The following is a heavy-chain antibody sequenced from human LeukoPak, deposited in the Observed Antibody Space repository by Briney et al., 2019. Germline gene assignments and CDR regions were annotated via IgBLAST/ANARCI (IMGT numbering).Heavy chain of an antibody. CDR2: ISYSGST. CDR3: ARSSDGRYYYDSSGYSYSYYYMDV. CDR1: GGSISSYY. J-gene: IGHJ6*03. D-gene: IGHD3-22*01. Sequence: SETVSLTCTVSGGSISSYYWSWIRQPPGKGLEWIGYISYSGSTNYNPSLKSRVTISVDTSKNQFSLKLSSVTAADTAVYYCARSSDGRYYYDSSGYSYSYYYMDVWGKGTTVTISS. V-gene: IGHV4-59*01.